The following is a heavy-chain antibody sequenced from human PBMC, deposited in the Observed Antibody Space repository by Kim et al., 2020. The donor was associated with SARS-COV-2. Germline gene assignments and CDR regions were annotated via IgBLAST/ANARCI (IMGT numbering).Heavy chain of an antibody. V-gene: IGHV4-4*02. CDR3: ARDPVTTATENNWFDP. J-gene: IGHJ5*02. Sequence: SETLSLTCAVSGGSISSSNWWSWVRQPPGKGLEWIGEIYHSGSTNYNPSLKSRVTISVDKSKNQFSLKLSSVTAADTAVYYCARDPVTTATENNWFDPWGQGTLVTVSS. CDR1: GGSISSSNW. CDR2: IYHSGST. D-gene: IGHD4-17*01.